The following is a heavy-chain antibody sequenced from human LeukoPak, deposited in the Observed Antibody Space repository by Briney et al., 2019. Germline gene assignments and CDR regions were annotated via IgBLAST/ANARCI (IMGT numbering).Heavy chain of an antibody. V-gene: IGHV4-59*01. J-gene: IGHJ6*03. CDR2: IYYSGST. CDR1: GGSISSYY. CDR3: ARDAGYSSSWGYYYYYMDV. D-gene: IGHD6-13*01. Sequence: PSETLSLTCTVSGGSISSYYWSWIRQPPGKGLEWIGYIYYSGSTNYNPSLKSRVTISVDTSKNQFSLKLSSVTAADTAVYYCARDAGYSSSWGYYYYYMDVWGKGTTVTVSS.